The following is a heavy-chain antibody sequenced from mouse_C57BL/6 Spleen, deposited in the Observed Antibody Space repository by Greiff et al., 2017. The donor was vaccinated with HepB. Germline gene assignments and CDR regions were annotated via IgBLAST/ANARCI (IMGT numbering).Heavy chain of an antibody. CDR3: ARWRDYYGSRGAMDY. D-gene: IGHD1-1*01. J-gene: IGHJ4*01. V-gene: IGHV1-69*01. CDR1: GYTFTSYW. Sequence: QVQLQQPGAELVMPGASVKLSCKASGYTFTSYWMHWVKQRPGQGLEWIGEIDPSDSYTNYNQKFKGKSTLTVDKSSSTAYMQLSSLTSEDSAVYYCARWRDYYGSRGAMDYWGQGTSVTVSS. CDR2: IDPSDSYT.